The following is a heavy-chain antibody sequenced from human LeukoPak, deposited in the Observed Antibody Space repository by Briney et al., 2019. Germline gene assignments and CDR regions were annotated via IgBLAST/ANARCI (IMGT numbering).Heavy chain of an antibody. J-gene: IGHJ5*02. CDR3: ARGPLLWFGEFTNWFDP. D-gene: IGHD3-10*01. CDR2: INPNSGGT. V-gene: IGHV1-2*02. Sequence: ASVKVSCKASGYTFTGYYMHWVRQAPGQGLEWMGWINPNSGGTNYAQKFQGRVTMTRDTSISTAYMELSRLRSDDTAVYYCARGPLLWFGEFTNWFDPWGQGTLVTVSS. CDR1: GYTFTGYY.